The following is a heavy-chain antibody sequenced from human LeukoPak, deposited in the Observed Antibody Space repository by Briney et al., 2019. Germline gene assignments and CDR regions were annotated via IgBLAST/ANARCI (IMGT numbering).Heavy chain of an antibody. CDR1: GFTFSSYG. CDR3: AKDYYDSSGHDY. CDR2: ISGSGGST. D-gene: IGHD3-22*01. V-gene: IGHV3-23*01. Sequence: PGGSLRLSCAASGFTFSSYGMSWVRQAPGKGLEWVSAISGSGGSTYYADSVKGRFTISRDNSKNTLYLQMNSLRAEDTAVYYCAKDYYDSSGHDYWGQGTLVTVSS. J-gene: IGHJ4*02.